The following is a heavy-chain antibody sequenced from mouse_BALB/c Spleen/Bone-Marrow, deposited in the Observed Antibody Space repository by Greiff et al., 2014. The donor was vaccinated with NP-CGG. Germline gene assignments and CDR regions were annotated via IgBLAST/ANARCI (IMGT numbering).Heavy chain of an antibody. CDR3: TSRGIPTGGFDY. D-gene: IGHD3-1*01. CDR2: IYPGSGDT. Sequence: EVQLQQSGTILARPGASVKLSCKASGYTLTSYWMHWIKQRPGQGLEWIGAIYPGSGDTNYNQKFKAKAKLTAVTSTSTAYMELSSLTNEDSAVYYCTSRGIPTGGFDYWGQGTTLTVSS. V-gene: IGHV1-5*01. J-gene: IGHJ2*01. CDR1: GYTLTSYW.